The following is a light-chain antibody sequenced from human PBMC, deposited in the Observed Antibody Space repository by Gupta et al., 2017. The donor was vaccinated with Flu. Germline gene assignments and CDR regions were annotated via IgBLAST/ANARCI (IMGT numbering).Light chain of an antibody. CDR1: QTIRNY. J-gene: IGKJ1*01. CDR2: GIS. V-gene: IGKV1-39*01. Sequence: DIQMTQSPSSLSASVGDRVTITCRASQTIRNYLNWYQQRPGKAPKLLIYGISTLHSGVPSRFSGSGYGTDFTLTITSLQPEDFATYYCHQTSSAPRTFGQGTKVEIK. CDR3: HQTSSAPRT.